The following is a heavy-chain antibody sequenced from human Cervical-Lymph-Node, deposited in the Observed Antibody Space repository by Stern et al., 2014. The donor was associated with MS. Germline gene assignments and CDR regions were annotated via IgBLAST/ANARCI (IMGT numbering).Heavy chain of an antibody. J-gene: IGHJ6*02. CDR3: ARLHDLSPRGMDV. V-gene: IGHV1-69*01. CDR1: GGTFGSYS. CDR2: IIPIFGTT. Sequence: QVQLVQSGAEVKKPGSSVKISCKASGGTFGSYSISWVRQAPGQGLEWMGYIIPIFGTTDYAQKFQGRITITAAESTSTAYLDLRSLRPEDTAVYYCARLHDLSPRGMDVRGQGTTVTVPS. D-gene: IGHD3-3*01.